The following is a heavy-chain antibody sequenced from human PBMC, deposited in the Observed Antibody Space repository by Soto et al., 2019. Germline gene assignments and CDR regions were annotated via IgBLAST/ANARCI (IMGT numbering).Heavy chain of an antibody. V-gene: IGHV1-8*01. J-gene: IGHJ6*02. CDR1: GYTFTSYD. Sequence: ASVKVSCKASGYTFTSYDINWVRQAPGQGLEWLGWMDPNSGSTGYAQDFQGRVTMTRNISINTAHMELSSLRSEDTAVYYCARERKFDFWRKGLDVWGQGTTVTVSS. CDR2: MDPNSGST. CDR3: ARERKFDFWRKGLDV. D-gene: IGHD3-3*01.